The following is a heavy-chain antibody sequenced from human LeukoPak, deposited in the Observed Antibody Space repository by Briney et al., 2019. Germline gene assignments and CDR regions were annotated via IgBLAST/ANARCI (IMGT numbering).Heavy chain of an antibody. D-gene: IGHD3-10*01. CDR1: GGSFSGYY. CDR2: INHSGST. J-gene: IGHJ4*02. V-gene: IGHV4-34*01. Sequence: SETLSLTCAVYGGSFSGYYWSWIRQPPGKGLEWIGEINHSGSTNYNPSLKSRVTISVDTSKNQFSLKLSSVTAADTAVYYCARARITMVRGVITTFDYWGQGTLVTVSS. CDR3: ARARITMVRGVITTFDY.